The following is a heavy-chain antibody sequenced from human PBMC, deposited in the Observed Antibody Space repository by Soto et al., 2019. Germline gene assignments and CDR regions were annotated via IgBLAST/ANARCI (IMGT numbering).Heavy chain of an antibody. CDR1: GFSLVGTGMR. CDR2: IDWEDTN. CDR3: ARAFYGMDV. Sequence: SGLTVVNPTPTLPLTCTVSGFSLVGTGMRVAWIRQPPGKALEWLARIDWEDTNLYSSSLKTRLTISRDTSKNQVVLTMTSMDPADTCTYYCARAFYGMDVWGQGTTVTVSS. V-gene: IGHV2-70*04. J-gene: IGHJ6*01.